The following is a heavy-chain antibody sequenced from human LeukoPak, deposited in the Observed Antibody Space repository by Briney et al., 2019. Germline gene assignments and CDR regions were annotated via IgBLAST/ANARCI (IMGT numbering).Heavy chain of an antibody. D-gene: IGHD1-14*01. CDR3: ARGNRDLNAFDM. V-gene: IGHV3-53*01. J-gene: IGHJ3*02. CDR2: IYSGGTT. Sequence: GGFLRLSCAASGFTVSSNYMSWVRQAPGKGLEWVSVIYSGGTTNYADSVKGRFTISRDNSKNTLYLQMNSLRVEDTAVYYCARGNRDLNAFDMWGQGTMVTVSS. CDR1: GFTVSSNY.